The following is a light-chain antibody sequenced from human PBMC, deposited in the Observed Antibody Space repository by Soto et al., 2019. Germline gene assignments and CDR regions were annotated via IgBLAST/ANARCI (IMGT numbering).Light chain of an antibody. Sequence: EIVLTQSPGTLSLSPGERATLSCRASQSVTSSYLAWYQQKPGQAPRLLIYGASSRATGIPDRFSGSGSGTGFTLTINRLEPEDFAVYYGQQYGSSPKTFGQGTRLEIK. CDR1: QSVTSSY. CDR2: GAS. J-gene: IGKJ5*01. CDR3: QQYGSSPKT. V-gene: IGKV3-20*01.